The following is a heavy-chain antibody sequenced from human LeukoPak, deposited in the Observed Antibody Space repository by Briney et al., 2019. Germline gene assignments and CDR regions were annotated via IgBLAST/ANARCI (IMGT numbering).Heavy chain of an antibody. V-gene: IGHV3-30*18. J-gene: IGHJ4*02. D-gene: IGHD3-22*01. CDR1: GFTFSSYG. Sequence: GGSLRLSCAVSGFTFSSYGMHWVRQAPGKGLEWVAVISYDGSNRYYADSVKGRFTISRDNSKNTLYLQMNSLRAEDTAVYYCAKDVVTYYYDSSGYLGYWGQGTLVTVSS. CDR3: AKDVVTYYYDSSGYLGY. CDR2: ISYDGSNR.